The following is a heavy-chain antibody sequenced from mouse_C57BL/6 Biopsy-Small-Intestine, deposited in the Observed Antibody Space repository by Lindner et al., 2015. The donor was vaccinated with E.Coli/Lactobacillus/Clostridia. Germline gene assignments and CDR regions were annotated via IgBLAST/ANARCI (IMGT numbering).Heavy chain of an antibody. Sequence: VQLQESGPERVKPGASVKISCKASGYSFTGYYVNWVKQSPEKSLEWIGEINPTTGDTTYNQKFKAKATLTVDKSSSTAYMQLMGLTSEDSAVYYCARSHAEGDYWGQGTTLTVSS. CDR3: ARSHAEGDY. V-gene: IGHV1-42*01. CDR1: GYSFTGYY. CDR2: INPTTGDT. J-gene: IGHJ2*01.